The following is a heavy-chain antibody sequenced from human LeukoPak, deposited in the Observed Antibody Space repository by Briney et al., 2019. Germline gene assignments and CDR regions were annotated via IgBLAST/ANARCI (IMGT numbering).Heavy chain of an antibody. V-gene: IGHV1-18*01. CDR1: GYTFTSYG. D-gene: IGHD5-12*01. Sequence: ASVKVSCKASGYTFTSYGISWVRQAPGQGLEWMGWISAYNGSTSYAQKFQGRVTMTRDTSTSTVYMELSSLRSEDTAVYYCARGGYSGYGMDVWGQGTTVTVSS. CDR3: ARGGYSGYGMDV. J-gene: IGHJ6*02. CDR2: ISAYNGST.